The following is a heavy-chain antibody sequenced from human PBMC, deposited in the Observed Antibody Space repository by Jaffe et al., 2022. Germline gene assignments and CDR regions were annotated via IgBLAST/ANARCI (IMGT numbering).Heavy chain of an antibody. CDR3: ARLYRVGIAADRRGYFDY. D-gene: IGHD6-13*01. CDR2: IYYSGST. Sequence: QLQLQESGPGLVKPSETLSLTCTVSGGSISSSSYYWGWIRQPPGKGLEWIGSIYYSGSTYYNPSLKSRVTISVDTSKNQFSLKLSSVTAADTAVYYCARLYRVGIAADRRGYFDYWGQGTLVTVSS. V-gene: IGHV4-39*01. CDR1: GGSISSSSYY. J-gene: IGHJ4*02.